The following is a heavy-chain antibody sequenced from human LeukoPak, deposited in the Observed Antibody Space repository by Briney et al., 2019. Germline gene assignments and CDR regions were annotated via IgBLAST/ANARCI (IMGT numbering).Heavy chain of an antibody. Sequence: SETLSLTCTVSGGSISSSSYYWGWIRQPPGKGLEWTGSIYYSGSTYYNPSLKSRVTISVDTSKNQFSLKLSSVTAADTAVYYCARQGMVITSDYYYYGMDVWGQGTTVTVSS. J-gene: IGHJ6*02. CDR3: ARQGMVITSDYYYYGMDV. D-gene: IGHD3-3*01. CDR1: GGSISSSSYY. V-gene: IGHV4-39*01. CDR2: IYYSGST.